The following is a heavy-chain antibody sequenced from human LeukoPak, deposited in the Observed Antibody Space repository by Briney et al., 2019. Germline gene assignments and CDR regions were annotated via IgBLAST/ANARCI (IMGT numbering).Heavy chain of an antibody. CDR3: ARSRDGYNDKDY. J-gene: IGHJ4*02. Sequence: SETLSLTCAVYGGSFSGYYWRWIRQPPGKGLGWIGEINHSGSTNYNPSLKSRVTISVDTSKNQFSLKLSSVTAADTAVYYCARSRDGYNDKDYWGQGTLITVSS. CDR1: GGSFSGYY. CDR2: INHSGST. V-gene: IGHV4-34*01. D-gene: IGHD5-24*01.